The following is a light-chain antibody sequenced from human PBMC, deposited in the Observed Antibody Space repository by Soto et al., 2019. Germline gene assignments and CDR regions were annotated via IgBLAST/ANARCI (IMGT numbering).Light chain of an antibody. CDR2: DGS. J-gene: IGKJ1*01. CDR1: QSINTW. Sequence: DIQMTQSPSTLSASIGDRIIITCRASQSINTWLAWYQQKPGEAPKLLIYDGSTLARGVPSRFSGSGSETEFTLTISRPQPEDFATFYCQQYQTYSRTFGQGTKVEV. V-gene: IGKV1-5*03. CDR3: QQYQTYSRT.